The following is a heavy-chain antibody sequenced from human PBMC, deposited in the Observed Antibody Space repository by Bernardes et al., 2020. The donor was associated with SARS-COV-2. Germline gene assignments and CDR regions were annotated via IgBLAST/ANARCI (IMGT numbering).Heavy chain of an antibody. J-gene: IGHJ4*02. CDR3: ARGPTYSGYDKYYFDY. D-gene: IGHD5-12*01. CDR2: INHSGST. V-gene: IGHV4-34*01. Sequence: SETLSLTCAVYGGSFSGYYWSWIRQPPGKGLEWIGEINHSGSTNYNPSLKSRVTISVDTSKNQFSLKLSSVTAADTAVYYCARGPTYSGYDKYYFDYWGQGTLVTVSS. CDR1: GGSFSGYY.